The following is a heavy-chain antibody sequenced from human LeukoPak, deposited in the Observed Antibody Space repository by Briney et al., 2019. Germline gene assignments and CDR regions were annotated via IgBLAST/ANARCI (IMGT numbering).Heavy chain of an antibody. CDR1: GFTFSNYA. J-gene: IGHJ4*02. Sequence: GGSLRLSWAASGFTFSNYAMNWVRQAPGKGLEWVSGISGSSGTINYAAPVKGRFTISRDNSRNTLYLQMNSLRADDTAVYYCAKRLGDPRAFDYWGQGTLVTVSS. CDR3: AKRLGDPRAFDY. V-gene: IGHV3-23*01. CDR2: ISGSSGTI. D-gene: IGHD2-21*02.